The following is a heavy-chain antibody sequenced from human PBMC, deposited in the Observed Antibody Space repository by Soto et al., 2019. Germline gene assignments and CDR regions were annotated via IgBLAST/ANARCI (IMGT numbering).Heavy chain of an antibody. V-gene: IGHV4-4*07. CDR3: ASSYVWGSYRHKPYYYGMDV. CDR2: IYTSGST. D-gene: IGHD3-16*02. Sequence: PSETLSLTCTVSGGSISSYYWSWIRQPAGKGLEWIGRIYTSGSTNYNPSLKSRVTMSVDTSKNQFSLKLSSVNDADTAVHYCASSYVWGSYRHKPYYYGMDVWGEGTTVTVSS. J-gene: IGHJ6*04. CDR1: GGSISSYY.